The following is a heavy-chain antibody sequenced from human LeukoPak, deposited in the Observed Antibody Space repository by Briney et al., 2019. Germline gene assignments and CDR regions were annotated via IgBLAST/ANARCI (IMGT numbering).Heavy chain of an antibody. D-gene: IGHD2-15*01. CDR1: GFTFSSYW. Sequence: GGSLRLSCAASGFTFSSYWMSWVRQAPGKGLEWVANIKQDGGEKYYVDSVKDRFTISRDNAKNSLYLEMNSLRAEDTAVYYCARGSGGATYYYYYMDVWGKGTTVTVSS. V-gene: IGHV3-7*01. J-gene: IGHJ6*03. CDR2: IKQDGGEK. CDR3: ARGSGGATYYYYYMDV.